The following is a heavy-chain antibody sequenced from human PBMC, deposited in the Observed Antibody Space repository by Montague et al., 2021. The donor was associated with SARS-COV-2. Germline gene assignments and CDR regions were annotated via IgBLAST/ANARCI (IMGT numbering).Heavy chain of an antibody. CDR2: LYYNGMT. D-gene: IGHD1-14*01. J-gene: IGHJ4*02. CDR1: GGSITSGGYY. CDR3: VSSLPGNQFQFDY. Sequence: TLSLTCSVSGGSITSGGYYWTWIRQRPGGDLEWLGYLYYNGMTHYSPSLKSRASFSLDTSKNQFSLKLISATATDSALYFCVSSLPGNQFQFDYWGQGALVAVSS. V-gene: IGHV4-31*03.